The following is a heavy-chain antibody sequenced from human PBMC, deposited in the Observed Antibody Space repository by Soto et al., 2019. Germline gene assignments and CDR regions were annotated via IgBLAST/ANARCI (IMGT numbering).Heavy chain of an antibody. V-gene: IGHV1-18*01. CDR3: ARERRRPYYDILTGYFPFDY. CDR1: GYTFSTYD. CDR2: VSGNNGNT. Sequence: ASVKVSCKASGYTFSTYDISWVRQAPGQGLEWMGWVSGNNGNTNYAQDVQDRVTMTTDTSTNTAYMELRSLRSDDTAVYYCARERRRPYYDILTGYFPFDYWGQGTLVTVSS. D-gene: IGHD3-9*01. J-gene: IGHJ4*02.